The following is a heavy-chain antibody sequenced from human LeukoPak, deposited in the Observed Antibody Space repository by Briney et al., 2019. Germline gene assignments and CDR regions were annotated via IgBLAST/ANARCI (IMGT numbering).Heavy chain of an antibody. D-gene: IGHD2-15*01. CDR3: ARALWGYCSGGSCYFDS. V-gene: IGHV7-4-1*02. CDR2: INTNTGNP. J-gene: IGHJ4*02. Sequence: ASVKVSCKASGYTFTSYAMNWVRQAPGQGLEWMGWINTNTGNPTYAQGFTGRFVFSLDTSVCTAYLRISSLKAEDTAVYYCARALWGYCSGGSCYFDSWGQGTLVTVSS. CDR1: GYTFTSYA.